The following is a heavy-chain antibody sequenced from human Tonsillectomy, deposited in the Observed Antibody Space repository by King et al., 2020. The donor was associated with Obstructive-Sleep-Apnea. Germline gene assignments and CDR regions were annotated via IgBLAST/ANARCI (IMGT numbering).Heavy chain of an antibody. CDR2: INPSGGSR. CDR1: GYTFTSYY. Sequence: QLVQSGAEVKKPGASVKVSCKASGYTFTSYYMHWSRQAPGQGLEWMGIINPSGGSRSYAQKVQVRLTMTRDTSTSTVYMELSSLRYEDTAVYYCARDHRTVSTTYYYGMDVWGQGTTVTVSS. D-gene: IGHD4-11*01. J-gene: IGHJ6*02. V-gene: IGHV1-46*03. CDR3: ARDHRTVSTTYYYGMDV.